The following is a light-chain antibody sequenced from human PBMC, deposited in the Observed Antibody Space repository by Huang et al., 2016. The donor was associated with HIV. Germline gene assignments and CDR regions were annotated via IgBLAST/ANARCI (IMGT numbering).Light chain of an antibody. J-gene: IGKJ4*01. V-gene: IGKV3-15*01. CDR3: HQYNNWLLS. Sequence: EIVMKQSPATLSVSPGQRVTLSCRANRSVSTNLAWYQQRHGQAPRLLIYGSSTRAPGIPARFIGSGSGTDFSLTISSLQSEDFALYYCHQYNNWLLSFGGGTRV. CDR1: RSVSTN. CDR2: GSS.